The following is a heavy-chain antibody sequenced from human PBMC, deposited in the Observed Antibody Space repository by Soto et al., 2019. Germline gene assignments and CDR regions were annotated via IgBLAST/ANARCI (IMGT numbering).Heavy chain of an antibody. V-gene: IGHV5-51*01. CDR2: IYPGDSDT. Sequence: PGESLKISCKGSGYSFTSYWIGWVRQMPGKGLEWMGIIYPGDSDTRYSPSFQGHVTISADKSISTAYLQWSSLKASDTAMYYCARHRDLGDVSYYYYMDVWGKGTTVTVSS. D-gene: IGHD3-16*01. CDR1: GYSFTSYW. CDR3: ARHRDLGDVSYYYYMDV. J-gene: IGHJ6*03.